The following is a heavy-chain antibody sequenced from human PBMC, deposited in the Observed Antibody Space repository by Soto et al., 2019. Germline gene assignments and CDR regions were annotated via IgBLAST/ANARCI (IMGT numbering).Heavy chain of an antibody. Sequence: VSGPTLVNPTQTLTLTCTFSGFSLSTSGVGVGWIRQPPGKALEWLALIYWDDDKRYSPSLKSRLTITKDTSKNQVVLTMTNMDXXXXXXXXCARHKWLRSEGGNWFDPWGQGTLVTVSS. CDR3: ARHKWLRSEGGNWFDP. J-gene: IGHJ5*02. CDR2: IYWDDDK. D-gene: IGHD5-12*01. CDR1: GFSLSTSGVG. V-gene: IGHV2-5*02.